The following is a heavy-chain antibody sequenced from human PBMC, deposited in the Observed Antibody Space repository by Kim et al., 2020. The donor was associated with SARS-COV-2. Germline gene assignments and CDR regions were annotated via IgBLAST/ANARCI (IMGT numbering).Heavy chain of an antibody. D-gene: IGHD2-15*01. CDR2: IYSGGSST. CDR3: AKVAHFGDYSDY. Sequence: GGSLRLSCAASGFTFSSYAMSWVRQAPGKGLEWVSVIYSGGSSTYYADSVKGRFTISRDNSKNTLYLQMNSLRAEDTAVYYCAKVAHFGDYSDYWGQGTLVTVSS. CDR1: GFTFSSYA. J-gene: IGHJ4*02. V-gene: IGHV3-23*03.